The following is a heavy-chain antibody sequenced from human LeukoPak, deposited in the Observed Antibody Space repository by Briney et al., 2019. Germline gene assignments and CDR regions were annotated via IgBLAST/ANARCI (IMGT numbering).Heavy chain of an antibody. J-gene: IGHJ4*02. CDR1: GGSISSYY. D-gene: IGHD3-22*01. V-gene: IGHV4-4*07. CDR3: ARGTFDSSGYYLFDY. Sequence: SETLSLACTVSGGSISSYYWSWIRQPAGKGLEWIGRIYNSGNTNYSPSLESRVTMSADTSKNQFSLKLSSVTAADTAVYYCARGTFDSSGYYLFDYWGQGTLVTVSS. CDR2: IYNSGNT.